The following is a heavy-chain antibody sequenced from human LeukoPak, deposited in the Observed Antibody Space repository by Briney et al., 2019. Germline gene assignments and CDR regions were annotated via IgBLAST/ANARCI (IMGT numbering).Heavy chain of an antibody. D-gene: IGHD3-10*01. CDR3: ARDFRPGQPDFDY. J-gene: IGHJ4*02. CDR2: ISSSGSTI. V-gene: IGHV3-11*01. Sequence: GGSLRLSCAASGFTFSDYYMSWIRQAPGKGLEWVSYISSSGSTIYYADSVKGRFTISRDNAKNSLYLQMNSLRAEDTAVYYCARDFRPGQPDFDYWGQGTLVTVSS. CDR1: GFTFSDYY.